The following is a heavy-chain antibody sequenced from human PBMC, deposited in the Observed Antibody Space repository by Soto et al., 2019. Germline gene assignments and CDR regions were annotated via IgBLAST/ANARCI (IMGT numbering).Heavy chain of an antibody. CDR3: AREYGSSSATPYYYYYGMDV. CDR1: GGSIGSGDYY. CDR2: IYYSGST. D-gene: IGHD6-6*01. V-gene: IGHV4-30-4*02. J-gene: IGHJ6*02. Sequence: PSDTLSLTCTVSGGSIGSGDYYWSWIRQPPGKGLEWIGYIYYSGSTYYNPSLKSRVTISVDTSKNQFSLKLSSVTAADTAVYYCAREYGSSSATPYYYYYGMDVWGQGTTVTVSS.